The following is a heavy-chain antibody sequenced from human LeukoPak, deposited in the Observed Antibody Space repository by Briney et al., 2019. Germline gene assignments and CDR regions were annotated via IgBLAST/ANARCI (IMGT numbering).Heavy chain of an antibody. CDR3: AREGMTTVTTGWFDP. D-gene: IGHD4-17*01. CDR2: INPNSGGT. V-gene: IGHV1-2*02. CDR1: GYTFTGYY. J-gene: IGHJ5*02. Sequence: ASVKVSCKASGYTFTGYYMHWVRQAPGQGLECMGWINPNSGGTNYAQKFQGRVTMTRDTSISTAYMELSRLRSDDTAVYYCAREGMTTVTTGWFDPWGQGTLVTVSS.